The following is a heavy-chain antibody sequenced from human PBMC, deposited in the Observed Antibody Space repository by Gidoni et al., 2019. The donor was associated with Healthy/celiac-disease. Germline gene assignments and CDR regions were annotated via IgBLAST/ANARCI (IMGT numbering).Heavy chain of an antibody. CDR2: ISSSSSTI. D-gene: IGHD5-12*01. J-gene: IGHJ3*02. CDR1: FTFSSYS. Sequence: FTFSSYSMNWVRQAPGKGLEWVSYISSSSSTIYYADSVKGRFTRARYNAKNSLYLQMNSLRDEDTAVYYCAIYRGLEMATPRSAFDIWGQGTMVTVSS. CDR3: AIYRGLEMATPRSAFDI. V-gene: IGHV3-48*02.